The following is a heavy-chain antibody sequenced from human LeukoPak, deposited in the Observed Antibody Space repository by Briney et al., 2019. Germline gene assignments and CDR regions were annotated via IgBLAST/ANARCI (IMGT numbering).Heavy chain of an antibody. V-gene: IGHV1-8*01. J-gene: IGHJ4*02. CDR1: GYTFTSYD. CDR2: MNPNSGNT. D-gene: IGHD5-18*01. Sequence: GASVKVSCKASGYTFTSYDINWVRQATGQGLEWMGWMNPNSGNTGYAQKFQGRVTMTRNTSISTAYMELSSLRSEDTAVYYCARVFSGYSYVPYYIDYWGQGTLVTVSS. CDR3: ARVFSGYSYVPYYIDY.